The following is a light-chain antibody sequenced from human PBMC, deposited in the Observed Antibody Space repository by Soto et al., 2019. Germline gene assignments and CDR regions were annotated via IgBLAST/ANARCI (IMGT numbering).Light chain of an antibody. CDR2: EVS. Sequence: QSVLTQPASVSGSPGQSITISCTGASSNIGSYNLVSWYQQHPGKAPKLIIYEVSQRPSGVSNRFSGSKSGNTASLTISGLQAEDEADYSCYSYAGGSTFVFGTGTKLTVL. J-gene: IGLJ1*01. CDR3: YSYAGGSTFV. V-gene: IGLV2-23*02. CDR1: SSNIGSYNL.